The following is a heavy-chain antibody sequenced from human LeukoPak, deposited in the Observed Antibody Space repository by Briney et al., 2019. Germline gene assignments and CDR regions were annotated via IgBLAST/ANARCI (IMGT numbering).Heavy chain of an antibody. D-gene: IGHD3-10*02. CDR1: GGSISSYY. CDR2: IYYSGST. CDR3: ASGGRSTDITLFHY. Sequence: SETLSLTCTVSGGSISSYYWSWIRQPPGKGLEWIGSIYYSGSTYYNPSLKSRVTISVDTSKNQFSLKLSSVTAADTAVYYCASGGRSTDITLFHYWGQGTLVTVSS. J-gene: IGHJ4*02. V-gene: IGHV4-59*12.